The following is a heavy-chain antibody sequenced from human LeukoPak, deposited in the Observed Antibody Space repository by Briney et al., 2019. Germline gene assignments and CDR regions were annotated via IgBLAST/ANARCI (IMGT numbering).Heavy chain of an antibody. J-gene: IGHJ6*03. D-gene: IGHD6-13*01. CDR3: ARAYSSSWYFIGRYYMDV. Sequence: GRSLRLSCAASGFTFSSYAMHWVRQAPGKGLEWVAVISYDGSNKYYADSVKGRFTISRDNSKSTLYLQMNSLRAEDTAVYYCARAYSSSWYFIGRYYMDVWGKGTTVTVSS. CDR1: GFTFSSYA. V-gene: IGHV3-30-3*01. CDR2: ISYDGSNK.